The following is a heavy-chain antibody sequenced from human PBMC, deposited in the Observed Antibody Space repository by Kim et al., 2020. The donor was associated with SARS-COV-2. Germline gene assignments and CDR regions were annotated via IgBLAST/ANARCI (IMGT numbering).Heavy chain of an antibody. J-gene: IGHJ4*02. V-gene: IGHV3-23*01. Sequence: VKGRFTISRDNSKNTLDLQMNSLRAEDTAVYYCAKLGDTYYYDSSGYYYYWGQGTLVTVSS. CDR3: AKLGDTYYYDSSGYYYY. D-gene: IGHD3-22*01.